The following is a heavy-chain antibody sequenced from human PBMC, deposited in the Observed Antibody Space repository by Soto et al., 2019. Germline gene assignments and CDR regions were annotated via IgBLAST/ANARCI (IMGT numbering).Heavy chain of an antibody. CDR1: GGSFSGYY. V-gene: IGHV4-34*01. Sequence: SETLSLTCAVYGGSFSGYYWSWIRQPPGKGLEWIGEINHSGSTNYNPSLKSRVTISVDTSKNQFSLKLSSVTAADTAVYYCARVHTEEYSSSFGDYGMDVWGQGTTVTVSS. CDR3: ARVHTEEYSSSFGDYGMDV. CDR2: INHSGST. J-gene: IGHJ6*02. D-gene: IGHD6-6*01.